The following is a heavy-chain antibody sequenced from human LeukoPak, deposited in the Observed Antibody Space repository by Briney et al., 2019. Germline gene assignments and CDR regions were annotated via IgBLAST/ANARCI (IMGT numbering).Heavy chain of an antibody. CDR1: GYTFTSYG. V-gene: IGHV1-18*01. D-gene: IGHD6-13*01. CDR3: AREYSSREIDAFDI. J-gene: IGHJ3*02. Sequence: GSVKVSCKASGYTFTSYGISWVRQAPGQGLEWMGWISVYNGNTNYAQKLQGRVTMTTDTSTSTAYMELRSLRSDDTAVYYCAREYSSREIDAFDIWGQGTMVTVSS. CDR2: ISVYNGNT.